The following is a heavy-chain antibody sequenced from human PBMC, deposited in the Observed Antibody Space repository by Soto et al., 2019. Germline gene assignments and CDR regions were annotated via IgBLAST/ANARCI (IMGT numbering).Heavy chain of an antibody. D-gene: IGHD2-15*01. J-gene: IGHJ5*02. CDR3: ARGTIVLVAATPFWFDP. CDR1: GGTFSSYT. Sequence: QVQLVQSGAEVKKHGSSVKVSCKASGGTFSSYTISWVRQAPGQGLEWMGRIIPILGISNYAQKFQGRVTITADKSTSTAYMELSSLRSEDTAVYYCARGTIVLVAATPFWFDPWGQGTLVTVSS. CDR2: IIPILGIS. V-gene: IGHV1-69*02.